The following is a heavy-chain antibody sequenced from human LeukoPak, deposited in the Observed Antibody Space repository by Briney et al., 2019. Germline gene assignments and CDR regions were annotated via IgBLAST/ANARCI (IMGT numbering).Heavy chain of an antibody. CDR2: IFYSGST. D-gene: IGHD3-3*01. CDR3: ARNDFWSGSLRL. J-gene: IGHJ4*02. CDR1: GGSITHYY. V-gene: IGHV4-59*01. Sequence: PSETLSLAWTVSGGSITHYYWSWIRQPPGKVLEWVGYIFYSGSTTYNPSLKSRVTITLPTSKNQFSLKLTSVTAADTAVYYCARNDFWSGSLRLWGQGTLVTVSS.